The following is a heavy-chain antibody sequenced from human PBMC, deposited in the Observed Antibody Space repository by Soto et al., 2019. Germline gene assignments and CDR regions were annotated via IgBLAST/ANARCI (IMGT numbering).Heavy chain of an antibody. CDR3: ARIAAAGTLDYYYYGMDV. Sequence: QVQLQESGPGLVKPSGTLSLTCAVSGGSISSSNWWSWVRQPPGKGLEWIGEIYHSGSTNYNPSLKSRLTISVDKSKNQFSLKLSSVTAADTAVYYCARIAAAGTLDYYYYGMDVWGQGTTVTVSS. CDR1: GGSISSSNW. J-gene: IGHJ6*02. D-gene: IGHD6-13*01. CDR2: IYHSGST. V-gene: IGHV4-4*02.